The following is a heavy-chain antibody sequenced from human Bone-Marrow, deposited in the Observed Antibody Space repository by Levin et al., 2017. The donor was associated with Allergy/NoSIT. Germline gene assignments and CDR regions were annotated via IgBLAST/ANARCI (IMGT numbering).Heavy chain of an antibody. CDR2: INPNSGGT. CDR3: ARDRRGRYFDY. J-gene: IGHJ4*02. Sequence: GESLKISCKASGYTFTGYYMHWVRQAPGQGLEWMGWINPNSGGTNYAQKFQGRVTMTRDTSISTAYMELSRLRSDDTAVYYCARDRRGRYFDYWGQGTLVTVSS. D-gene: IGHD1-26*01. V-gene: IGHV1-2*02. CDR1: GYTFTGYY.